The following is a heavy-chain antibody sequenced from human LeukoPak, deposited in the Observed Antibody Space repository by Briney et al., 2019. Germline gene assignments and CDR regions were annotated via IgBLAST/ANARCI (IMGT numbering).Heavy chain of an antibody. CDR2: ISYDGSNK. J-gene: IGHJ4*02. D-gene: IGHD3-10*01. Sequence: GGSLRLSRAASGFTFSSYGMHWVRQAPGKGLEWVAVISYDGSNKYYADSVKGRFTISRDNSKNTLYLQMNSLRAEDTAVYYCAKTPPPPPASMVRGPPDYWGQGTLVTVSS. CDR3: AKTPPPPPASMVRGPPDY. CDR1: GFTFSSYG. V-gene: IGHV3-30*18.